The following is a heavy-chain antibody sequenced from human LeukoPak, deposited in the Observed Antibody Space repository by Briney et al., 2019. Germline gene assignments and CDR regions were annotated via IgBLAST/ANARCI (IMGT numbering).Heavy chain of an antibody. CDR2: ISYDGSNK. V-gene: IGHV3-30*18. CDR3: AKDGTSVAIAGSHFDY. Sequence: GGSLRLSCAASGFTFSSYGMQWVRQAPGKGLEWVAVISYDGSNKYYADSVKGRFTISRDNSKNTLHLQMNSLRAEDTAVYYCAKDGTSVAIAGSHFDYWGQGTLVTVSS. J-gene: IGHJ4*02. CDR1: GFTFSSYG. D-gene: IGHD1-14*01.